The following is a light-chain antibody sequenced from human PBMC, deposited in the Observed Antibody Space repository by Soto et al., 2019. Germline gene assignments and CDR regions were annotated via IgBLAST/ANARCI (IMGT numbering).Light chain of an antibody. J-gene: IGLJ1*01. V-gene: IGLV2-14*01. CDR3: LSFPTTSPHI. CDR1: SSDIGAYDY. Sequence: QSPLTQPSSLSGSPGQSITISCTGTSSDIGAYDYVSWFQQHPGKAPKLMISEVNNRPSGGSNRFSGSKSGNTAYLTISGLQVEDEAEYFCLSFPTTSPHIYGSRTKVNVL. CDR2: EVN.